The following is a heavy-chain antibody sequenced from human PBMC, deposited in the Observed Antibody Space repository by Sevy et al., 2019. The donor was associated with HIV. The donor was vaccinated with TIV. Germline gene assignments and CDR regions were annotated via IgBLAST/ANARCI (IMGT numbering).Heavy chain of an antibody. J-gene: IGHJ4*01. Sequence: GGSLRLSCAASVINLSPYWMHWVRQVPGKGLVWVSRINSDGTSTSYADAVKGRFTISRDNQKNTLYLQMKGLRAEDTAVYFCSKGLYYYDMRGHQEPGDHWGQGVLVTVSS. V-gene: IGHV3-74*01. CDR2: INSDGTST. CDR3: SKGLYYYDMRGHQEPGDH. CDR1: VINLSPYW. D-gene: IGHD3-22*01.